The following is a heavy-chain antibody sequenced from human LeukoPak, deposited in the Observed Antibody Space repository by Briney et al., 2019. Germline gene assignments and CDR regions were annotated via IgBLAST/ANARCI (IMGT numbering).Heavy chain of an antibody. CDR1: GYTFTGYY. D-gene: IGHD3-22*01. V-gene: IGHV1-2*02. CDR2: INPNSGGT. Sequence: GASVKVSCKASGYTFTGYYMHWVRQAPGQGLEWMGWINPNSGGTNYAQKFRGRVTMTRDTSISTAYMELSRLRSDDTAVYYCALIVVVRAHAFDIWGQGTMVTVSS. CDR3: ALIVVVRAHAFDI. J-gene: IGHJ3*02.